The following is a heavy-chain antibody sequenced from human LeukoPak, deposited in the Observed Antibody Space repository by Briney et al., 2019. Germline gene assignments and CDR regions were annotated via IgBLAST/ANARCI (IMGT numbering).Heavy chain of an antibody. J-gene: IGHJ4*02. CDR1: GLNERSQH. CDR3: AGDMRGDGFNFFDH. V-gene: IGHV3-66*01. CDR2: IYRGGFSGGAP. D-gene: IGHD5-24*01. Sequence: GGSLTLFCSVSGLNERSQHVKWLRQARGEAREGGSDIYRGGFSGGAPPYADSVKRRFTTSSESSKNTLYLQMNSLRVDDTAVYYCAGDMRGDGFNFFDHWGLGILVTVPS.